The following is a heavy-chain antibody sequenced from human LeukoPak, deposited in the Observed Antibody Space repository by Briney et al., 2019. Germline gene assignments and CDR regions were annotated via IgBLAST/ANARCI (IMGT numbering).Heavy chain of an antibody. CDR2: INPNSGGT. J-gene: IGHJ4*02. CDR1: GYTFTGYY. V-gene: IGHV1-2*02. D-gene: IGHD3-3*01. CDR3: ARSSRRNSLRVFGVVTKDQYYFDS. Sequence: GASVKVSCKASGYTFTGYYMHWVRQAPGQGLEWMGWINPNSGGTNYAQKFQGRVTMIRDKSIRTAYMELSRLTSDDTAVYYCARSSRRNSLRVFGVVTKDQYYFDSWGQGTLVTVSS.